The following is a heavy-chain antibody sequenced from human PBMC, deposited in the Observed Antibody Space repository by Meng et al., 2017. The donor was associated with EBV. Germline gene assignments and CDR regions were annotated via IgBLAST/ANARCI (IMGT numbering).Heavy chain of an antibody. D-gene: IGHD5-24*01. J-gene: IGHJ4*02. V-gene: IGHV1-69*10. CDR1: GGTFSSYA. Sequence: HVQLGQSVAEVQKPGSSVHVSCKASGGTFSSYAISWVRQAPGQGLEWMGGIIPILGIANYAQKFQGRVTITADKSTSTAYMELSSLRSEDTAVYYCARERPGGMATTPYFDYWGQGTLVTVSS. CDR2: IIPILGIA. CDR3: ARERPGGMATTPYFDY.